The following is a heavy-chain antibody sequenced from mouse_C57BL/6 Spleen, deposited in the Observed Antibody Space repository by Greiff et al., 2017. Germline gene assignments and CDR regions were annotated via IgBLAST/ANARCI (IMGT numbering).Heavy chain of an antibody. CDR3: ARHGLGNAMDY. V-gene: IGHV5-6*01. Sequence: EVHLVESGGDLVKPGGSLKLSCAASGFTFSSYGMSWVRQTPDKRLEWVATISSGGSYTYYPDSVKGRFTISSDNAKNTLYLQMSSLKSEDTAMYYCARHGLGNAMDYWGQGTSVTVAS. J-gene: IGHJ4*01. D-gene: IGHD2-2*01. CDR2: ISSGGSYT. CDR1: GFTFSSYG.